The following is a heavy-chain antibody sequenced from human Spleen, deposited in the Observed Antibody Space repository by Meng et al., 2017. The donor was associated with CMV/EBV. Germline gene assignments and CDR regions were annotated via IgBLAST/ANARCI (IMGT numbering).Heavy chain of an antibody. J-gene: IGHJ4*02. CDR2: TYYKSKWYN. D-gene: IGHD2-2*01. V-gene: IGHV6-1*01. CDR1: VSSNRAA. CDR3: ARGGYQLRTYYFDY. Sequence: VSSNRAAWNWIRQSPSRGLEWLGRTYYKSKWYNDYAVSVKSRITITPETSKNQFSLQLNSVTPEDTAVYYCARGGYQLRTYYFDYWGQGTLVTVSS.